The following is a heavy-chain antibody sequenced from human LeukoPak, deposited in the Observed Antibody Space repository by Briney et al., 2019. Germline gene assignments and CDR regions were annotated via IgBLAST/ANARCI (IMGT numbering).Heavy chain of an antibody. CDR2: ISAYNGNT. CDR1: VYTFTIYG. J-gene: IGHJ4*02. Sequence: GPSVKLSCKASVYTFTIYGISWVRQAPGQGLEWMGWISAYNGNTNYAQKLQGRVTMTTATSTSTAYMELQILRSDAQGVYYCGDDSSGSAIDYWGQGTLVTVSS. V-gene: IGHV1-18*01. D-gene: IGHD3-22*01. CDR3: GDDSSGSAIDY.